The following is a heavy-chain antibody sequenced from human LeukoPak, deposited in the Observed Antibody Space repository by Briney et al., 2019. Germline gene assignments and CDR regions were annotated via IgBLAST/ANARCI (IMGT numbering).Heavy chain of an antibody. CDR2: IYYSGST. CDR1: GGSISSYY. J-gene: IGHJ4*02. V-gene: IGHV4-59*01. CDR3: ARLDYRSYYFDY. D-gene: IGHD4-11*01. Sequence: SETLSLTCTVSGGSISSYYWSWIRQPPGKGLEWIGYIYYSGSTNYNPSLKSRVTISVDTSKNQFSLKLSSVTAADTAVYYRARLDYRSYYFDYWGQGTLVTVSS.